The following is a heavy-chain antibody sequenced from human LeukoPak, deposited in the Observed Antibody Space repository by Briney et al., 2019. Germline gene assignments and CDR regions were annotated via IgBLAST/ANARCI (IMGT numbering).Heavy chain of an antibody. Sequence: GGSLRLSCAASGFTFSTYGMHWVRQAPGKGLEWVAFIRFDGSNKYYADSMRGRFTISRDNSKNTLYLQMNSLRAEDTAVYYCAKDGANAFDIWGQGTMVTVSS. V-gene: IGHV3-30*02. CDR1: GFTFSTYG. J-gene: IGHJ3*02. D-gene: IGHD4/OR15-4a*01. CDR2: IRFDGSNK. CDR3: AKDGANAFDI.